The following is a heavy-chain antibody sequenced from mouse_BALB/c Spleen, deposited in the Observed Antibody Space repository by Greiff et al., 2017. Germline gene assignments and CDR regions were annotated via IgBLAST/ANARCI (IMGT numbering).Heavy chain of an antibody. V-gene: IGHV14-3*02. CDR3: ALYDGYYYFDY. J-gene: IGHJ2*01. D-gene: IGHD2-3*01. Sequence: VQLQQSGAELVKPGASVKLSCTASGFNIKDTYMHWVKQRPEQGLEWIGRIDPANGNTKYDPKFQGKATITADTSSNTAYLQLSSLTSEDTAVYYCALYDGYYYFDYWGQGTTLTVSS. CDR1: GFNIKDTY. CDR2: IDPANGNT.